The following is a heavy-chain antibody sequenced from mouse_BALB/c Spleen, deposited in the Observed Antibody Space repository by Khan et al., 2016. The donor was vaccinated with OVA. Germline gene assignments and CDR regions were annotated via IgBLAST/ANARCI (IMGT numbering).Heavy chain of an antibody. CDR2: ISSSGVT. Sequence: EVQLQESGPGLVKPSPSLSLTCTVTGYSIKGGYTWNWIRQFPGNKLEWMSYISSSGVTRYTPYLKNQISITPDTSQNPFFLQLSSVTTEDTATYYCARGNYYGYYFDFWGEGTTLTVSS. V-gene: IGHV3-2*02. J-gene: IGHJ2*01. CDR3: ARGNYYGYYFDF. D-gene: IGHD1-2*01. CDR1: GYSIKGGYT.